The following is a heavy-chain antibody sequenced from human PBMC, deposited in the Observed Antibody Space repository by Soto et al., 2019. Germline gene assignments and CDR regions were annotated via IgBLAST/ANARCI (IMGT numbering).Heavy chain of an antibody. Sequence: EEQLLESGGGLVQPGGSLRLSCAASGFTFSSYWMNWVRQAPGKGLEWVANIKQDGSEKDYVDSVKGRFTLSRDNAKNSLYLQMNSLRAEDTAVYYCARDVRGSSYGGYYYYYYGMDVWGQGTTVTVSS. CDR2: IKQDGSEK. D-gene: IGHD5-18*01. CDR3: ARDVRGSSYGGYYYYYYGMDV. V-gene: IGHV3-7*01. J-gene: IGHJ6*02. CDR1: GFTFSSYW.